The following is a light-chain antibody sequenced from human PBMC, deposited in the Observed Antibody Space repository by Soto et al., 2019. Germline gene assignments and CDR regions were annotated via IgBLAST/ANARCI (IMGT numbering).Light chain of an antibody. CDR2: DAS. V-gene: IGKV1-33*01. CDR3: QQYENLPPPT. J-gene: IGKJ4*01. Sequence: DIQMTQSPSSLSASVGDRVTITCQASQDISNYLNWYQQKPGKAPKLLIYDASNLETGVPSRFSGSGSGTYFTFTISSLQPEDIATYYCQQYENLPPPTSGGGTKVEIK. CDR1: QDISNY.